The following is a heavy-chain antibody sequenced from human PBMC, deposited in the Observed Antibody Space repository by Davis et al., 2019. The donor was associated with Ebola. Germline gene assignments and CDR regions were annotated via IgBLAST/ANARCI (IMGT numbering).Heavy chain of an antibody. CDR1: GGSISSGGYS. CDR2: IYHSGST. CDR3: ARLAARPNGWFDP. V-gene: IGHV4-30-2*01. D-gene: IGHD6-6*01. J-gene: IGHJ5*02. Sequence: MPSETLSLTCAVSGGSISSGGYSWSWIRQPPGKGLEWIGYIYHSGSTYYNPSLKSRVTISVDRSKNQFSLKLSSVTAADTAVYYCARLAARPNGWFDPWGQGTLVTVSS.